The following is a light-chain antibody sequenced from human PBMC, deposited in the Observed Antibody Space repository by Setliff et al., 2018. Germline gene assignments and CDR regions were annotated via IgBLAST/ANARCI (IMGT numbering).Light chain of an antibody. J-gene: IGLJ3*02. CDR3: SSYTSSSTLPV. CDR1: SSDVGGYNY. CDR2: DVS. V-gene: IGLV2-14*01. Sequence: QSVLTQPASVSGSPGQSITISCTGTSSDVGGYNYVSWYQQHPGKAPKLMIYDVSKRPSGVSNRFSASKSGNTASLTISGLQADDEADYYCSSYTSSSTLPVFGGGTKGTVL.